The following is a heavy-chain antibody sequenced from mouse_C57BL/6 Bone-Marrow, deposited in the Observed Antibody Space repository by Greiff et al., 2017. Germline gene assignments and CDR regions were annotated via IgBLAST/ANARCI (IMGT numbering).Heavy chain of an antibody. D-gene: IGHD2-3*01. CDR3: ARMGWLLPPFAY. Sequence: QVTLKVSGPGILQPSQTLSLTCSFSGFSLSTFGMGVAWIRQPSGKGLEWLAPIWWDDDKYYHPALKSRLTISKDTSKNQVFLKIANVDTADTATYYCARMGWLLPPFAYWGQGTLVTVSA. CDR2: IWWDDDK. V-gene: IGHV8-8*01. CDR1: GFSLSTFGMG. J-gene: IGHJ3*01.